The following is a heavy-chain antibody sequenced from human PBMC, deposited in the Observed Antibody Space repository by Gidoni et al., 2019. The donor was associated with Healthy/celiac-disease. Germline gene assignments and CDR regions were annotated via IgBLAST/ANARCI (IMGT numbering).Heavy chain of an antibody. J-gene: IGHJ3*02. CDR1: GYSFTSYW. CDR2: IYPVDSDT. V-gene: IGHV5-51*01. D-gene: IGHD1-26*01. CDR3: ARYVVGATLHLGFDI. Sequence: EVQLVQSGAEVKKPGESLKLSCKGSGYSFTSYWIGWVRQMPGKGLEWMGIIYPVDSDTRYSPSFQGQVTISADKSISTAYLQGSSLKASDTAMYYCARYVVGATLHLGFDIWGQGTMVTVSS.